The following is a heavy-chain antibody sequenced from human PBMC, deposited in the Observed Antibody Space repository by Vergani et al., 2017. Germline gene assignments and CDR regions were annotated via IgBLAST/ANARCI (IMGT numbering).Heavy chain of an antibody. CDR1: GYSFTSYW. J-gene: IGHJ4*02. V-gene: IGHV5-51*03. CDR3: ARPVDTAMGWAHFDY. D-gene: IGHD5-18*01. Sequence: EVQLVQSGAEVKKPGESLKISCKGSGYSFTSYWIGWVRQMPGKGLEWMGIIYPGDSDTRYSPSFQGQVTISADKSISTASLQWSSLKASDTAMYYCARPVDTAMGWAHFDYWGQGTLVTVS. CDR2: IYPGDSDT.